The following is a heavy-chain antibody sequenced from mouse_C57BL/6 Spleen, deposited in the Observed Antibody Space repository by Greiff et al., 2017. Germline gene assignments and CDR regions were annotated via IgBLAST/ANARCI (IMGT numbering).Heavy chain of an antibody. CDR2: IWGGGST. D-gene: IGHD1-1*01. CDR1: GFSLTSYG. J-gene: IGHJ1*03. CDR3: ARTGYYGSSWYFDV. V-gene: IGHV2-2*01. Sequence: VMLVESGPGLVQPSQSLSITCTVSGFSLTSYGVHWVRQSPGKGLEWLGVIWGGGSTDYNAAFISRLSISKDNSTGQVFFKRNSLQADDTAIYYCARTGYYGSSWYFDVWGTGTTVTVSS.